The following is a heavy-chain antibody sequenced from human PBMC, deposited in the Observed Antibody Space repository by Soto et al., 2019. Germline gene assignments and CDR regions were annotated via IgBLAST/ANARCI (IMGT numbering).Heavy chain of an antibody. Sequence: KPSETLSLTCTVSGGSISGYYWSWIRQPPGKGLEWIGYMYNTGSTVYNPSFKSRVTISVDTSKNQFSLKLNSVTAADTAVYYCGRDLWGYCGTDCYPLDVWGQGATVTVSS. D-gene: IGHD2-21*02. V-gene: IGHV4-59*01. CDR1: GGSISGYY. J-gene: IGHJ6*02. CDR3: GRDLWGYCGTDCYPLDV. CDR2: MYNTGST.